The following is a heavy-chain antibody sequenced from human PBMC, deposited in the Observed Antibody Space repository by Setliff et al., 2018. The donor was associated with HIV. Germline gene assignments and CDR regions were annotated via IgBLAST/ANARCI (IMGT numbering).Heavy chain of an antibody. V-gene: IGHV4-31*03. CDR1: GGSISSGGYY. Sequence: SETLSLTCTVSGGSISSGGYYWSWIRQHPGKGLEWIGYIYYSGGTYYNPSLKSRVTIAVDTSKNQFSLKLSSVTAADTAVYYCARVPTNPDFYYYYMDVWGKGTTVTVS. CDR2: IYYSGGT. J-gene: IGHJ6*03. CDR3: ARVPTNPDFYYYYMDV.